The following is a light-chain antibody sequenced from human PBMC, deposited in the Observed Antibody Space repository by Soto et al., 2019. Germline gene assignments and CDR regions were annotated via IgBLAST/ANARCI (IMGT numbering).Light chain of an antibody. V-gene: IGLV2-14*01. J-gene: IGLJ1*01. Sequence: QSALTQPASVSGSPGQSITISCTGTSSDVGGYNYVSWYQHHPGKAPKLMIYGVNNRPSGISNRFFGSKSGNTASLTISGLQTEDEADYYCSSYSSSGTLYVFGTGTKVTVL. CDR2: GVN. CDR3: SSYSSSGTLYV. CDR1: SSDVGGYNY.